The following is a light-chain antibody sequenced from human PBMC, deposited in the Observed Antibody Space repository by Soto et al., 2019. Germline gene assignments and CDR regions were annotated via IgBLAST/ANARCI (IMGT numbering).Light chain of an antibody. CDR2: GAS. V-gene: IGKV3-20*01. Sequence: EIVLTQSPCTLSLSTGERATLSCGASQSVSSSYLAWYQQKNGQAPRLLIYGASSRATGIPDRFSGSVYGTDFTLTISRLETEDFAVYYCQQYGSSPITFGQGTRLEIK. J-gene: IGKJ5*01. CDR1: QSVSSSY. CDR3: QQYGSSPIT.